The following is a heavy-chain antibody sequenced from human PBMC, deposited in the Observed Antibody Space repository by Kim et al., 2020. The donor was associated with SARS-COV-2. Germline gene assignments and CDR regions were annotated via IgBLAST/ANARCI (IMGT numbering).Heavy chain of an antibody. J-gene: IGHJ4*02. D-gene: IGHD3-10*01. CDR3: AKDRMVRGIIIDYFDY. CDR2: IGYDGSKK. CDR1: GFTFSSYG. Sequence: GGSLRLSCAASGFTFSSYGMHWVRQAPGKGLEGVAGIGYDGSKKDYADSVKGRFTISRDNSKSMLYLKMNSLRVEDTAVYYCAKDRMVRGIIIDYFDYWGQGALVTVSS. V-gene: IGHV3-33*06.